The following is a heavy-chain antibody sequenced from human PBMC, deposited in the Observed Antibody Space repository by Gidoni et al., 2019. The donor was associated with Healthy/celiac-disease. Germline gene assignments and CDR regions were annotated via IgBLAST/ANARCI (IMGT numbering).Heavy chain of an antibody. CDR2: ISSSSSTI. J-gene: IGHJ1*01. Sequence: EVQLVESGGGLIQPGGSLRLSCAASGVTFSSYSMNWVRQAPGKGLEWVSYISSSSSTIYYADSVKGRFTISRDNAKNSLYLQMNSLRAEDTAVYYCADNWNGRYFQHWGQGTLVTVSS. V-gene: IGHV3-48*01. CDR1: GVTFSSYS. CDR3: ADNWNGRYFQH. D-gene: IGHD1-20*01.